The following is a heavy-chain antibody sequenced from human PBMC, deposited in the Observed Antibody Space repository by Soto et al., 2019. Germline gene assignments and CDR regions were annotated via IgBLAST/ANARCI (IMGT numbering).Heavy chain of an antibody. J-gene: IGHJ4*02. CDR1: GYDFTDHY. Sequence: ASVKVSCKASGYDFTDHYIHWVRQAPGQGLEWMGIISPDGGSTRYSQQFQARITMTRDTSTSTVYMELSSLRSEDTAVYYCARAPRGGVIIVITSAQVDYWGQGTMVTVSS. CDR3: ARAPRGGVIIVITSAQVDY. CDR2: ISPDGGST. V-gene: IGHV1-46*01. D-gene: IGHD3-10*01.